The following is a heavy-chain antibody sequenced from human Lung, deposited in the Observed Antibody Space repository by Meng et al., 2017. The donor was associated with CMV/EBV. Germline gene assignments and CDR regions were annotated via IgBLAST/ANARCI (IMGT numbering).Heavy chain of an antibody. V-gene: IGHV1-69*05. J-gene: IGHJ6*02. CDR3: ARPSGCSSTSCYYYYGMDV. Sequence: FSSYAISWVRQAPGQGLEWMGGIIPIFGTANYAQKFQGRATITTDESTSTAYMELSSLRSEDTAVYYCARPSGCSSTSCYYYYGMDVWGQGTTVTVSS. CDR2: IIPIFGTA. CDR1: FSSYA. D-gene: IGHD2-2*01.